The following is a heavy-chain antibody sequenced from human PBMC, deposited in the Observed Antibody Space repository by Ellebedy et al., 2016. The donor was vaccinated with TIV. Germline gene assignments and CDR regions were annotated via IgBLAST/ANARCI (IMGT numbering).Heavy chain of an antibody. J-gene: IGHJ4*02. Sequence: GESLKISCAASGFTFSSYGMHWVRQAPGKGLEWVAVISYDGSNKYYADSVKGRFTISRDNSKNTLYLQMNSLRAEDTAVYYCASASLGYTSSWQNTLHYWGQGTLVTVSS. CDR1: GFTFSSYG. CDR3: ASASLGYTSSWQNTLHY. V-gene: IGHV3-30*03. D-gene: IGHD6-13*01. CDR2: ISYDGSNK.